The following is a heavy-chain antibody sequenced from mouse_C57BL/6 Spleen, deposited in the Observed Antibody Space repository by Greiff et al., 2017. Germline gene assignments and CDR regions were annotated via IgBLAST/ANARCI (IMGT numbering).Heavy chain of an antibody. CDR1: GYTFTSYW. D-gene: IGHD1-1*01. CDR3: ARGYGPGYFDY. V-gene: IGHV1-52*01. Sequence: QVQLQQPGAELVRPGSSVKLSCKASGYTFTSYWMHWVKQRPIQGLEWIGNIDPSDSETHYNQKFKDKDTLTVDKSSSTAYMQLSSLTSEDSAVYYCARGYGPGYFDYWGQGTTLTVSS. J-gene: IGHJ2*01. CDR2: IDPSDSET.